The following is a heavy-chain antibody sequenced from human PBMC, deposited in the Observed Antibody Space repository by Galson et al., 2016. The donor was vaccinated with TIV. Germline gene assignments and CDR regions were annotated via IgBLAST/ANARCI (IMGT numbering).Heavy chain of an antibody. J-gene: IGHJ6*02. Sequence: SCKASGGSFSSYVFNWVRQAPGQGLEWMGNIIPLFGSANYAQKFQGRVTITADESTSTVHMELSSLRSEDTAVYYCAKDRNTAMYTYHLYNGMDVWGQGTTVTVSS. CDR1: GGSFSSYV. CDR2: IIPLFGSA. D-gene: IGHD5-18*01. CDR3: AKDRNTAMYTYHLYNGMDV. V-gene: IGHV1-69*15.